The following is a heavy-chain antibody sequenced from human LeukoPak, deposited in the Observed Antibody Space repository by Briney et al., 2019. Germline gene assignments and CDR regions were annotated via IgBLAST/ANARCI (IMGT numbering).Heavy chain of an antibody. CDR1: GGSISSYY. D-gene: IGHD6-19*01. Sequence: SETLSLTCTVSGGSISSYYWSWIRQPAGKGLEWIGRIYTSGSTNYNPSLKSRVTMSVDTSKNQFPLKLSSVTAADTAVYYCARLGYSSGHKKTPIDYWGQGTLVTVSS. V-gene: IGHV4-4*07. CDR3: ARLGYSSGHKKTPIDY. J-gene: IGHJ4*02. CDR2: IYTSGST.